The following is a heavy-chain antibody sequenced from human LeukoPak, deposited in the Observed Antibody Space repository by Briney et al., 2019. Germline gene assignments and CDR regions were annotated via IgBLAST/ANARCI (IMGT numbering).Heavy chain of an antibody. J-gene: IGHJ3*02. CDR1: GYTFTNHG. D-gene: IGHD3-22*01. CDR2: ISAYDGNT. CDR3: ARTGYTMIVVVTSDAFDI. V-gene: IGHV1-18*01. Sequence: ASVKVSCKASGYTFTNHGISWVRQAPGQGLEWMGWISAYDGNTNYAQKYQGRVTMTTDTSTSTAYMELRSLRSDDTAVYYCARTGYTMIVVVTSDAFDIWGQGTMVTVSS.